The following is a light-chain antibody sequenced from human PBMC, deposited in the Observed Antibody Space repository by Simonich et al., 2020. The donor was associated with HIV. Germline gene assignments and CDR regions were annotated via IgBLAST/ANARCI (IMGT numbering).Light chain of an antibody. Sequence: EIVMTQSPATLSVSPGDRATLSCRASQSVTTNLAWYQQKPGQAPRLLIYDASNRATGIPARFSGSGSGTDFTLTISSLEPEDFAVYYCQQRSNWPPVFTFGPGTKVDIK. CDR3: QQRSNWPPVFT. V-gene: IGKV3-11*01. CDR2: DAS. CDR1: QSVTTN. J-gene: IGKJ3*01.